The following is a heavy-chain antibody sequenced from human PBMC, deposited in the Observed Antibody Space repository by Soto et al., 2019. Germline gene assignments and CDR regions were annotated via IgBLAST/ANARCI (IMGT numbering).Heavy chain of an antibody. Sequence: GSLRLSCAASGFTFSSYSMNWVRQAPGKGLEWVSSISSSSSYIYYADSVKGRFTISRDNSKNTLFLQMNGLRGEDTAVYYCAKVESYDFWGGYDYYDYSHYGMDVWGQGTTVTVSS. V-gene: IGHV3-21*04. J-gene: IGHJ6*02. D-gene: IGHD3-3*01. CDR2: ISSSSSYI. CDR3: AKVESYDFWGGYDYYDYSHYGMDV. CDR1: GFTFSSYS.